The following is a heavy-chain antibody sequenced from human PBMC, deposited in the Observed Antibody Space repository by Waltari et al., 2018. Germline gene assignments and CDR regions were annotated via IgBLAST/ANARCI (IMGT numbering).Heavy chain of an antibody. V-gene: IGHV3-74*01. J-gene: IGHJ4*02. D-gene: IGHD5-18*01. CDR1: GFRFSEYW. CDR3: ARKGGRGYTYGPFYYDS. CDR2: INSDWSSI. Sequence: EVQLVEAGADIVQPGGSLRLSCAASGFRFSEYWRLWVRQVPGKGLVWVSRINSDWSSISYSDSVKGRFTISRDNSKNMLYLQLNSLRAEDTAVYYCARKGGRGYTYGPFYYDSWGQGTLVTVSS.